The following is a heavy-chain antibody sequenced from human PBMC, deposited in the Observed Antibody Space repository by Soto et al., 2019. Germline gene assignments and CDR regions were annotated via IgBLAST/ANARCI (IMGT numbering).Heavy chain of an antibody. J-gene: IGHJ1*01. CDR3: GRGGGGVAYCGGDCYHEYFQH. D-gene: IGHD2-21*02. CDR2: IIPIFGTA. CDR1: GGTFSSYA. Sequence: QVQLVQSGAEVKKPGSSVKVSCKASGGTFSSYAISWVRQAPGQGLEWMGGIIPIFGTANYAQKFQGRVTISADKSTSTAYMELSSLRSEEAAVYYSGRGGGGVAYCGGDCYHEYFQHWGQGTLVTVSS. V-gene: IGHV1-69*06.